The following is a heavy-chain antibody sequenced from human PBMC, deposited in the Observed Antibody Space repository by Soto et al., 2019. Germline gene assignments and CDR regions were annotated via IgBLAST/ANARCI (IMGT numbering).Heavy chain of an antibody. CDR2: IYASGST. Sequence: SETLSLTCTVSGGSISSYYWSWIRQPAGKGLEWIGRIYASGSTNYNPSLKSRVTMSVDTSKNQFSLKLSSVTAADTAVYYCARTSSYDFWSGYYTNWFDPWGQGTLVTVSS. D-gene: IGHD3-3*01. CDR1: GGSISSYY. J-gene: IGHJ5*02. CDR3: ARTSSYDFWSGYYTNWFDP. V-gene: IGHV4-4*07.